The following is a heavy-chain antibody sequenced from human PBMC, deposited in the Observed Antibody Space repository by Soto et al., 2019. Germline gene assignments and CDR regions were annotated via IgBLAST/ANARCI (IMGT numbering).Heavy chain of an antibody. V-gene: IGHV1-69*02. CDR2: IIPMVGMS. D-gene: IGHD3-10*01. CDR3: ATSYGSGSRPFDS. CDR1: GDTFNFYT. J-gene: IGHJ4*02. Sequence: QVQLVQSGAEVKKPGSSVKVSCKASGDTFNFYTFSWVRQAPGQGLEWMGRIIPMVGMSNYAQKFQGRVRIIADRSTNTTYMQLSSLRSEDTALYYCATSYGSGSRPFDSWGQGTPVTVSS.